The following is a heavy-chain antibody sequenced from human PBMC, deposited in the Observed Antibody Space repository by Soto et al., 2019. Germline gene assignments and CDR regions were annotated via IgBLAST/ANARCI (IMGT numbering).Heavy chain of an antibody. V-gene: IGHV3-23*01. CDR1: GFTFYSYA. Sequence: PGESLKISCAASGFTFYSYAMTWVRQAPGKALEWVSTISGSGDSTYYADSVKGRFSISRDNYKNTVSLQMNSLRAENTAVYFCARVWERTVTTRNYFYGIDVWGRGTTVTVSS. J-gene: IGHJ6*02. D-gene: IGHD4-17*01. CDR3: ARVWERTVTTRNYFYGIDV. CDR2: ISGSGDST.